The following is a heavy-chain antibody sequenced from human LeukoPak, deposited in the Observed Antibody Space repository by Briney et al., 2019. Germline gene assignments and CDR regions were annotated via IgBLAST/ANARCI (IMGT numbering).Heavy chain of an antibody. CDR1: GYTFTSYY. Sequence: ASVKVSCKASGYTFTSYYIHWVRQAPGQGLDWMGIINPSVGGTTYEQKFQGRVTMTRDMSISTAYMELSSLRSEDTAVYYCVRGPRDVLRFLEWYPGGYYYMDVWGKGTTVTVSS. J-gene: IGHJ6*03. CDR3: VRGPRDVLRFLEWYPGGYYYMDV. CDR2: INPSVGGT. V-gene: IGHV1-46*01. D-gene: IGHD3-3*01.